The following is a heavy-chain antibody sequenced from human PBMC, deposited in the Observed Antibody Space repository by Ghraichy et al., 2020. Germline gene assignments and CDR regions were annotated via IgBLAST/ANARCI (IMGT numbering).Heavy chain of an antibody. V-gene: IGHV3-23*01. CDR1: GFTFSNYA. CDR3: AKDQNYIWGTYRNDAFDI. Sequence: GGSLRLSCAASGFTFSNYAMSWVRQTPGKGLEWVSAISGSGGRTFYADSVKGRFTISRDNSKNTLYLQMNYLRAEDTAVYYCAKDQNYIWGTYRNDAFDIWGQGTMVTVSS. CDR2: ISGSGGRT. J-gene: IGHJ3*02. D-gene: IGHD3-16*02.